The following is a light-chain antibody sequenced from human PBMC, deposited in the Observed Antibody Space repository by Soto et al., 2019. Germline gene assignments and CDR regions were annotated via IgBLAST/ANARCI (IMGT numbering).Light chain of an antibody. Sequence: QSALTQPASVSGSPGQSITISCTGTSSDVGGYNYVSWYQQHPGKAPKVMIYDVSDRPSGVSNRFSGSKSGNTAPLTISGLQAEDEADYSCSSYTSSSTFPCVFGTGTKVTVL. CDR3: SSYTSSSTFPCV. CDR1: SSDVGGYNY. CDR2: DVS. J-gene: IGLJ1*01. V-gene: IGLV2-14*03.